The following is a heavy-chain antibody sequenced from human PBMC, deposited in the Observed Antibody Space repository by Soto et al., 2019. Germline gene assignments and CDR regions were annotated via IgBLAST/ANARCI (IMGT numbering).Heavy chain of an antibody. V-gene: IGHV3-30*18. J-gene: IGHJ4*02. Sequence: VQLVESGGGVVQPGRSLRLSCAASGFTFSDYAMHWVRQAPGKGLEWVAVVSHDGRNTPYADSVKGRFTISRDRSKNTVSLEMTSLRAEDTAVYYCAKGGRQWLVTSDFNYWGQGALVTVSS. D-gene: IGHD6-19*01. CDR1: GFTFSDYA. CDR3: AKGGRQWLVTSDFNY. CDR2: VSHDGRNT.